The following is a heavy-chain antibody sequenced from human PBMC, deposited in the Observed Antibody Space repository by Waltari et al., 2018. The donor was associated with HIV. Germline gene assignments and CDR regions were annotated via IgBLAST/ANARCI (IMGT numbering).Heavy chain of an antibody. CDR2: ISGYNGDT. V-gene: IGHV1-18*01. CDR1: GYTFRIYG. J-gene: IGHJ4*02. Sequence: QVHLVQSGAELRKPGASVTVSCKASGYTFRIYGITWVRQAPGHGLEWMGWISGYNGDTKYAQKVRGRVTMTTDTSTSTAYLEMGSLRFDDTAVYYCARDHYYGSSGYYSDYWGQGTLVTVSS. CDR3: ARDHYYGSSGYYSDY. D-gene: IGHD3-22*01.